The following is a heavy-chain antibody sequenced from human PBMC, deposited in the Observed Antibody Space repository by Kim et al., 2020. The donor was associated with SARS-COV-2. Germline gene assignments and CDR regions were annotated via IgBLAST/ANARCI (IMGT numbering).Heavy chain of an antibody. V-gene: IGHV1-69*04. CDR2: IIPILGIA. CDR1: GGTFSSYA. Sequence: SVKVSCKASGGTFSSYAISWVRQAPGQGLEWMGRIIPILGIANYAQKFQGRVTITADKSTSTAYMELSSLRSEDTAVYYCARDGCSSTSCYPSFYYYGMDVWGQGTTVTISS. J-gene: IGHJ6*02. CDR3: ARDGCSSTSCYPSFYYYGMDV. D-gene: IGHD2-2*01.